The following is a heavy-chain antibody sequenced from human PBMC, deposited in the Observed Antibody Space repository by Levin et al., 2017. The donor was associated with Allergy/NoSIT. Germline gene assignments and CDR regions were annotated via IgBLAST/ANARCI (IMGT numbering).Heavy chain of an antibody. CDR2: TYYRSKWSH. CDR1: GDSISRDSAA. CDR3: AGSSGYNSGWSFYYGMDV. V-gene: IGHV6-1*01. Sequence: SETLSLTCALSGDSISRDSAAWNWIRQSPSRGLEWLGRTYYRSKWSHDYAVSVEGRITIKPDTSKNEFSLQLNSVTPDDTAVYYCAGSSGYNSGWSFYYGMDVWGQGTTVTVSS. D-gene: IGHD6-19*01. J-gene: IGHJ6*02.